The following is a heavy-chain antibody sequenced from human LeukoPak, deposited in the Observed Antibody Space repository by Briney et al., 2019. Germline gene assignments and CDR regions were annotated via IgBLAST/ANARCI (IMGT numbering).Heavy chain of an antibody. Sequence: PGGSLRLSCAASGFTFSSYDMTWVRQAPGRGLGWVSAISGSGGSTYYADSVKGRFTISRDNSKNTLYLQMNSLRAEDTAVYYCAKVMVRGVTTDYWGQGTLVTVSS. CDR1: GFTFSSYD. CDR2: ISGSGGST. CDR3: AKVMVRGVTTDY. J-gene: IGHJ4*02. D-gene: IGHD3-10*01. V-gene: IGHV3-23*01.